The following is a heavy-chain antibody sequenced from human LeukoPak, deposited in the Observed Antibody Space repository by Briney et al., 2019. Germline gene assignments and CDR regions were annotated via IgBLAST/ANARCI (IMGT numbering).Heavy chain of an antibody. CDR1: GFTFSSYA. V-gene: IGHV3-30*04. CDR2: ISKDGNSQ. J-gene: IGHJ3*02. Sequence: GGSLRLSCVASGFTFSSYALDWVRQAPGKGLEWVAVISKDGNSQNYADSVKGRFTISRDNSKNTLYLQMNSLRPEDTAVYYCAGESFDIWGQGTTVTVSS. CDR3: AGESFDI.